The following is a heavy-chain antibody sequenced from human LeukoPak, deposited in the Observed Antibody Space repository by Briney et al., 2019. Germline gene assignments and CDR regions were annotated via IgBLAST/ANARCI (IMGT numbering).Heavy chain of an antibody. CDR2: TYTSGST. J-gene: IGHJ5*02. V-gene: IGHV4-4*07. Sequence: SETLSLTCTVSGGSISSYYWSWIRQPPGKGLEWIGRTYTSGSTNYNPSLKSRVTMSVDTSKNQFSLKLSSVTAADTAVYYCARGDYYGSENWFDPWGQGTLVTVSS. CDR1: GGSISSYY. CDR3: ARGDYYGSENWFDP. D-gene: IGHD3-10*01.